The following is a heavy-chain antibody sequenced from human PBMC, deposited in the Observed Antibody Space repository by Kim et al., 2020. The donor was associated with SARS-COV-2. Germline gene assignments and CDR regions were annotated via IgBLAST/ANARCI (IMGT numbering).Heavy chain of an antibody. CDR3: TRHGSQSIAAAGTGAFDY. V-gene: IGHV3-73*01. J-gene: IGHJ4*02. CDR1: GFTFSGSA. D-gene: IGHD6-13*01. CDR2: IRSKANSYAT. Sequence: GGSLRLSCAASGFTFSGSAMHWVRQASGKGLEWVARIRSKANSYATAYAASVKGRFTISRDDSKNTAYLQMNSLKTEDTAVYYCTRHGSQSIAAAGTGAFDYWGQGTLVTVSS.